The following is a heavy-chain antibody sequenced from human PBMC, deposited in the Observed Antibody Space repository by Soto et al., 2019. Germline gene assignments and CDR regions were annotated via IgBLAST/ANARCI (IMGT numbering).Heavy chain of an antibody. CDR3: ATVFGRGGSFPMLFDY. CDR1: GYTLTELS. CDR2: FDPEDGET. J-gene: IGHJ4*02. D-gene: IGHD3-10*01. V-gene: IGHV1-24*01. Sequence: ASVKVSCKVSGYTLTELSMHWVRQAPGKGLEWMGGFDPEDGETIYAQKFQGRVTMTEDTSTDTAYMELSSLRSEDTAVYYCATVFGRGGSFPMLFDYWGQGTLVTVSS.